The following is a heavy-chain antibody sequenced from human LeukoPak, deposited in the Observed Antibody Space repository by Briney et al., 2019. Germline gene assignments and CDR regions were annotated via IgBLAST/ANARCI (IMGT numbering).Heavy chain of an antibody. V-gene: IGHV3-23*01. Sequence: GGSLRLSCAASGFTFSSYAMSWVRQAPGKGLEWVSAISGSGGSTYYADSVKGRFTISRDNSKNTLYLQMNSLRAEDTAVYYCAKAIRGYSGYDSGVYWGRGTLVTVSS. CDR2: ISGSGGST. CDR3: AKAIRGYSGYDSGVY. CDR1: GFTFSSYA. J-gene: IGHJ4*02. D-gene: IGHD5-12*01.